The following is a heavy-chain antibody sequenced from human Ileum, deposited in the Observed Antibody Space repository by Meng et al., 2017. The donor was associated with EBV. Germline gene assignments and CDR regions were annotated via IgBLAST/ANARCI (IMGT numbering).Heavy chain of an antibody. CDR1: GGSLNDYY. J-gene: IGHJ5*02. V-gene: IGHV4-34*01. Sequence: QWGTVLLQLSEPLSLACAVYGGSLNDYYWAWLLQPPGKGLEWMGEIDQSGSTKFNPSLSSRATISRDTSNNQFSLRLNSVTAADTALYYCARYGRCNGNSFYCFDPWGQGTLVTVSS. CDR2: IDQSGST. D-gene: IGHD4-23*01. CDR3: ARYGRCNGNSFYCFDP.